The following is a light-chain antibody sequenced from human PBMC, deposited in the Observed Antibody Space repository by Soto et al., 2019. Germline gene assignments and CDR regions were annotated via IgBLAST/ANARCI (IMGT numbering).Light chain of an antibody. Sequence: EIVLTQSPATLSLSPGERATLSCRASQSIRNYLAWYQQKPGQPPRLLIYHASNRATGIPARFSGSGSGTDFTLTISSLEPEDFAVYYCQQRSNWPPVFSFGPGTKVDIK. CDR1: QSIRNY. V-gene: IGKV3-11*01. CDR3: QQRSNWPPVFS. J-gene: IGKJ3*01. CDR2: HAS.